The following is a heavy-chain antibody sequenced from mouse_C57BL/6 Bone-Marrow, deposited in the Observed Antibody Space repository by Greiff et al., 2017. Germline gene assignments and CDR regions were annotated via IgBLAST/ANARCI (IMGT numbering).Heavy chain of an antibody. J-gene: IGHJ3*01. Sequence: LQESGPELARPWASVKISCQAFYTFSRRVHFAIRDTNYWMQWVKQRPGQGLEWIGAIYSGNGDTSYYQEFKGKTTLTADKYSSTAYMQLSSRTSEDSAVYYCASPGAWFAYWGQGTLVTVSA. CDR2: GQGLEWIG. CDR3: SEDSAVYYCASPGAWFAY. D-gene: IGHD4-1*01. V-gene: IGHV1-87*01. CDR1: YTFSRRVH.